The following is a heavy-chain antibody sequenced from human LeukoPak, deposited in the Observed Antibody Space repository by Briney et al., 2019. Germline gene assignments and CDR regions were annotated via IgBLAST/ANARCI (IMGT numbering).Heavy chain of an antibody. CDR3: AKGRLTSTIWYGFDH. D-gene: IGHD6-13*01. Sequence: GGSLRLSCAASGFNFNNYAMTWVRQAPGKGLEWISGISGGDASTYYADSVKGRLTLSRDNSKSTLYLQMNSLRGEDTAVYYCAKGRLTSTIWYGFDHWGQGTLVTVSS. CDR2: ISGGDAST. J-gene: IGHJ4*02. V-gene: IGHV3-23*01. CDR1: GFNFNNYA.